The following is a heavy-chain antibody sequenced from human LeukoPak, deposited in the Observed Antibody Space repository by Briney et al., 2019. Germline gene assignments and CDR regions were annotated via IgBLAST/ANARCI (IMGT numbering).Heavy chain of an antibody. D-gene: IGHD6-6*01. CDR1: GGTFSSYA. Sequence: SVKVSCKASGGTFSSYAISWVRQAPGQGLEWMGRIIPILGIANYAQKFQGRVTITADKSTSTAYMELSSLRSEDTAVYYCARTPSSIAASNYWGQGTLVTVSS. CDR3: ARTPSSIAASNY. CDR2: IIPILGIA. J-gene: IGHJ4*02. V-gene: IGHV1-69*04.